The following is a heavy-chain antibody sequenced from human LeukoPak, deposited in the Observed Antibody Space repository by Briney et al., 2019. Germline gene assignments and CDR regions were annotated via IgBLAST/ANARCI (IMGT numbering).Heavy chain of an antibody. CDR1: GGSISSSSYY. CDR3: ATSGKWIQLWTAAFDI. J-gene: IGHJ3*02. D-gene: IGHD5-18*01. CDR2: TYYSGST. V-gene: IGHV4-39*01. Sequence: SETLSLTCTVSGGSISSSSYYWGWIRQPPGKGLEWIGSTYYSGSTYYNPSLKSRVTISVDTSKNQFSLKLSSVTAADTAVYYCATSGKWIQLWTAAFDIWGQGTMVTVSS.